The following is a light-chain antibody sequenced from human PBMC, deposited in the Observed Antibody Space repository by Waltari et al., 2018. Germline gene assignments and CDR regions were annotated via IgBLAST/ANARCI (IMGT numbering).Light chain of an antibody. V-gene: IGLV3-21*03. CDR3: QVWDSSSDHWV. CDR1: NIGSKS. J-gene: IGLJ3*02. CDR2: DDS. Sequence: SYVLTQPPSVSVAPGKTARITCGGNNIGSKSVHWYQQKPGQAPVLVVYDDSHRPSGIPERCSGSNSGNTATLTISRVEAGDEADYYCQVWDSSSDHWVFGGGTKLTVL.